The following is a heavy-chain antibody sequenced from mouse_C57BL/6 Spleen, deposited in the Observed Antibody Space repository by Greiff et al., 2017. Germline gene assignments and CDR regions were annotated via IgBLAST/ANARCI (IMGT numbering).Heavy chain of an antibody. CDR3: ARNWDSNYVWFAY. V-gene: IGHV2-2*01. Sequence: QVQLQQSGPGLVQPSQSLSITCTVSGFSLTSYGVHWVRQSPGKGLEWLGVLWSGGSTDYNAAFISRLSISKDNSKGQVFFKMNSLQADDTAIYYCARNWDSNYVWFAYWGQGTLVTVSA. J-gene: IGHJ3*01. CDR2: LWSGGST. D-gene: IGHD2-5*01. CDR1: GFSLTSYG.